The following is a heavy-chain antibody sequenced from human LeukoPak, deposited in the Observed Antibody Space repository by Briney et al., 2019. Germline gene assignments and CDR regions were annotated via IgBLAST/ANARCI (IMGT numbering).Heavy chain of an antibody. Sequence: SETLSLTCTVSGGSISRYYWSWIRQPPGKGLEWIGYIYSSGSTNYNPSLKSRVTISVDTSKNQFSLKLSSVTASDTAVYYCARGAAATYWGQGTLVTVSS. CDR2: IYSSGST. J-gene: IGHJ4*02. V-gene: IGHV4-59*01. CDR3: ARGAAATY. CDR1: GGSISRYY. D-gene: IGHD6-13*01.